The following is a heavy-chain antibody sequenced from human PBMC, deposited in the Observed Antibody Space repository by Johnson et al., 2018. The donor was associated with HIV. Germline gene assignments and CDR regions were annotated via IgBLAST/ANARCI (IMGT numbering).Heavy chain of an antibody. V-gene: IGHV3-66*01. CDR2: IYSGGST. D-gene: IGHD1-26*01. J-gene: IGHJ3*02. CDR1: GFTVSSNY. CDR3: ARESKWESRTPHAFDI. Sequence: VQLVESGGGLVQPGGSLRLSCAASGFTVSSNYMSWVRQAPGKGLEWVSVIYSGGSTYYADSVKGRFTISRDNSKNTLYLQMNSLRAEDTAVYYCARESKWESRTPHAFDIWGQVTMVTVSS.